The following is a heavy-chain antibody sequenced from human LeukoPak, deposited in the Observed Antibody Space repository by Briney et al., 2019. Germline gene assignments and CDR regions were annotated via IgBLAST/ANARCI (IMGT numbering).Heavy chain of an antibody. Sequence: SETLSLTCAVSGGSISSNSYYWGWIRQPPGKGLEWIGSIYYSGSTYYNPSLKSRVTISVDTSKNQFSLKLSSVTAADTAVYYCARRPITAYYYYYYMDVWGKGTTVTISS. J-gene: IGHJ6*03. D-gene: IGHD3-10*01. CDR2: IYYSGST. CDR3: ARRPITAYYYYYYMDV. CDR1: GGSISSNSYY. V-gene: IGHV4-39*01.